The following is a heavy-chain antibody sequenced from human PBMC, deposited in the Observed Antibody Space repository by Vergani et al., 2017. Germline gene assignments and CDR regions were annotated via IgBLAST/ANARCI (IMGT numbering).Heavy chain of an antibody. V-gene: IGHV1-69*08. Sequence: QVQLVQSGAEVKKPGSSVKVSCKASGGTFSSYTISWLRQAPGQGLEWMGRIIPILGIANYAQKFQGRVTITADKSTSTAYMELSSLRSEDTAVYYCATDRDYDYVWGSYRYRGAFDIWGQGTMVTVSS. CDR2: IIPILGIA. D-gene: IGHD3-16*02. CDR3: ATDRDYDYVWGSYRYRGAFDI. J-gene: IGHJ3*02. CDR1: GGTFSSYT.